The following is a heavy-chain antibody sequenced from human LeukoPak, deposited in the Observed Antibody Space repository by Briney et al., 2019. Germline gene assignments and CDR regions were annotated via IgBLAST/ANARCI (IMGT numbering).Heavy chain of an antibody. J-gene: IGHJ3*02. CDR2: INPSGGST. Sequence: ASVKVSCKASGYTFTSYYIHWVRQAPGQGLEWMGLINPSGGSTNYAQKFQGRVTMTRDTSTSTVYMELSSLRSEDTAVYYCSIVRKFVRYSSGWYSSGSAFDIWGQGTMVTVSS. D-gene: IGHD6-19*01. V-gene: IGHV1-46*01. CDR1: GYTFTSYY. CDR3: SIVRKFVRYSSGWYSSGSAFDI.